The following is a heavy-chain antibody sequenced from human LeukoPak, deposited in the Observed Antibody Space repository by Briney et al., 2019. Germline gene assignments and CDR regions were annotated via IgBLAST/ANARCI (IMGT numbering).Heavy chain of an antibody. CDR3: ARAPHFFDTSGSRYYSDY. J-gene: IGHJ4*02. CDR1: GGSIRSTTYY. Sequence: SETLSLTCSVSGGSIRSTTYYWGWIRQPPGKGLEWIGSIYYGGNTYYSPSLMSRVTISVDTSKNQFSLNLSSVTAADTAVYFCARAPHFFDTSGSRYYSDYWGQGALVTVSS. V-gene: IGHV4-39*07. D-gene: IGHD3-22*01. CDR2: IYYGGNT.